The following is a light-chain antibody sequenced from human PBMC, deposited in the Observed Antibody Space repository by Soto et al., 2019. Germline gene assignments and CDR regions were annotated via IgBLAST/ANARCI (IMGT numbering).Light chain of an antibody. CDR3: QQYHSSIS. Sequence: EIVLTQSPGTLSLSPGERATLSCRASQSVTSSYLAWYQKKTGQAPRLLIYGASSRATGIPDRFSGSGSGTDFTLTISRLEPEDFAVYYCQQYHSSISFGGGTKVEI. V-gene: IGKV3-20*01. J-gene: IGKJ4*01. CDR2: GAS. CDR1: QSVTSSY.